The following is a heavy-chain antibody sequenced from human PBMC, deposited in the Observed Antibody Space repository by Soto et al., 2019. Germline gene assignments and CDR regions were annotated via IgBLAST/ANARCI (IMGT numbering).Heavy chain of an antibody. D-gene: IGHD4-17*01. CDR3: ARDSSKNGDHYGGNPFDY. Sequence: SVKVSCKASGGTFSSYAISWVRQAPGQGLEWMGGIIPIFGTANYAQKFQGRVTITADKSTSTAYMELSSLRSEDTAVYYCARDSSKNGDHYGGNPFDYWGQGTLVTVSS. J-gene: IGHJ4*02. CDR1: GGTFSSYA. CDR2: IIPIFGTA. V-gene: IGHV1-69*06.